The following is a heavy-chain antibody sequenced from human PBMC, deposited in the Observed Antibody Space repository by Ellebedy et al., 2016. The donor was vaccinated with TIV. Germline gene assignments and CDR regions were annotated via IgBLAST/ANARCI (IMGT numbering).Heavy chain of an antibody. CDR2: IRYDGSNK. CDR1: GFTFSSYG. V-gene: IGHV3-30*02. Sequence: GESLKISCAASGFTFSSYGMHWVRQAPGKGLEWVAFIRYDGSNKYYADSVKGRFTISRDNSKNTLYLQMNSLRAEDTAVYYCAKTGWVDIWGQGTMVTVSS. J-gene: IGHJ3*02. CDR3: AKTGWVDI. D-gene: IGHD1-14*01.